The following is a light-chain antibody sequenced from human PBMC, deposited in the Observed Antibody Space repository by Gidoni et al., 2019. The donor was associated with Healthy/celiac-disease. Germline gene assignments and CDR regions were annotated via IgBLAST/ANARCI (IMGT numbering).Light chain of an antibody. J-gene: IGKJ1*01. CDR1: QSVSSSY. CDR3: QQYGSSRT. V-gene: IGKV3-20*01. Sequence: EIVLTQSPGTLSLSPGERATLSCRASQSVSSSYLAWYQQKPGQAPRLLIYGASSRATGIPDRFSGRGSETDFTLTISRLEPEDFAVYYCQQYGSSRTFGQGTKVEIK. CDR2: GAS.